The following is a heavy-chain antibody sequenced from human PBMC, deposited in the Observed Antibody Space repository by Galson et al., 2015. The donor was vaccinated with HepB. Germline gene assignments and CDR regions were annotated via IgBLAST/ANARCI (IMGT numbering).Heavy chain of an antibody. D-gene: IGHD2-2*01. CDR2: ISSSGSTI. V-gene: IGHV3-11*01. J-gene: IGHJ6*03. CDR3: AREDQLLSRYYYMDV. CDR1: GFTFSDYY. Sequence: SLRLSCAASGFTFSDYYMSWIRQAPGKGLEWVSYISSSGSTIYYADSVKGRFTISRDNAKNSLYLQMNSLRAEDTAVYYCAREDQLLSRYYYMDVWGKGTTVTVSS.